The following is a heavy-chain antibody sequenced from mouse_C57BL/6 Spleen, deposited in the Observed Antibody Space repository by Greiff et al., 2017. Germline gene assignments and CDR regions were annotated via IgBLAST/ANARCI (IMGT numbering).Heavy chain of an antibody. CDR1: GFTFSDYG. V-gene: IGHV5-17*01. D-gene: IGHD2-4*01. CDR2: ISSGSSTI. CDR3: ARFDYDVPFAY. Sequence: EVQVVESGGGLVKPGGSLKLSCAASGFTFSDYGMHWVRQAPEKGLEWVAYISSGSSTIYDADTVKGRFTISRDNAKNTLFLQMTSLRSEDTAMYYCARFDYDVPFAYWGKGTLVTVSA. J-gene: IGHJ3*01.